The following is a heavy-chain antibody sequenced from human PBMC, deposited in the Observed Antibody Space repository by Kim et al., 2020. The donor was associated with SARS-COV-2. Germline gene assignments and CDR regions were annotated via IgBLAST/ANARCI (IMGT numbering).Heavy chain of an antibody. CDR1: GFTFSSYG. CDR3: ARDSNLDTAMDYYMEG. J-gene: IGHJ6*03. D-gene: IGHD5-18*01. V-gene: IGHV3-33*01. CDR2: IWYDGSNK. Sequence: GGSLRLSCAASGFTFSSYGMHWVRQAPGKGLEWVAVIWYDGSNKYYADSVKGRFTISRDNSKNTLYLQMNSLRAEDTAVDYCARDSNLDTAMDYYMEGWG.